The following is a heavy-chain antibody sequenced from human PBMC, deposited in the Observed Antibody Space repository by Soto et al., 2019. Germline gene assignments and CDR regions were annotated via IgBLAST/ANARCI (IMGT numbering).Heavy chain of an antibody. V-gene: IGHV4-30-4*01. CDR1: GGSISNVHYC. Sequence: QVQLQESGPGLVKPSQTLSLTCTVSGGSISNVHYCWCWIRQPSDQGPEWIGHIYNGGSTYSNTSLDSRVTISADTSKNKLYLNLSSVSAADSAVYYCTKGPSGDKVDSWCQGILVTVSS. D-gene: IGHD7-27*01. CDR2: IYNGGST. J-gene: IGHJ4*02. CDR3: TKGPSGDKVDS.